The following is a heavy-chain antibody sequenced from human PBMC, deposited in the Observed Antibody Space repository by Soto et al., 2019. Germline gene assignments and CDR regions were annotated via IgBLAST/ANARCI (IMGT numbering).Heavy chain of an antibody. CDR1: GGSISSSNW. J-gene: IGHJ6*02. D-gene: IGHD2-8*01. V-gene: IGHV4-4*02. CDR2: IYHSGST. Sequence: SETLSLTCAVSGGSISSSNWWSWVRQPPGKGLEWIGEIYHSGSTNYNPSLKSRVTISVDKSKNQFSLKLSSVTAADTAVYYCARAIEMGDCTNGVCLNYGMDVWGQGTTVTVSS. CDR3: ARAIEMGDCTNGVCLNYGMDV.